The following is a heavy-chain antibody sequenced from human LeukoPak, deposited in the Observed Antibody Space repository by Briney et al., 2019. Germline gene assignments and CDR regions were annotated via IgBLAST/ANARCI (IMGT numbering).Heavy chain of an antibody. CDR3: ATTRGVITFYGYHYYIDV. CDR1: GGLFSVVY. J-gene: IGHJ6*03. V-gene: IGHV4-34*01. CDR2: INHSGNT. D-gene: IGHD3-10*01. Sequence: SETLSLTCAVYGGLFSVVYCTWIRQPPGKGLEWIGEINHSGNTKYNPSLKSRVTILLDTSKNQFSLKVRSVTAADTAVYYCATTRGVITFYGYHYYIDVWGKGTTVTVSS.